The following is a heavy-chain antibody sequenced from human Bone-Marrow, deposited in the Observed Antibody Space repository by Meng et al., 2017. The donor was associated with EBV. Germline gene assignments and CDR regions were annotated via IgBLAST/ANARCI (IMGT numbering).Heavy chain of an antibody. V-gene: IGHV3-21*01. CDR1: GFTFSSYS. D-gene: IGHD3-10*01. Sequence: EVQLVESGGGVVKPGGSXXRSCAASGFTFSSYSMNWVRQAPGKGLEWVSSISSSSSYIYYADSVKGRFTISRDNAKNSLYLQMNSLRAEDTAVYYCARGMVRDHLGYWGQGTLVTVSS. CDR2: ISSSSSYI. J-gene: IGHJ4*02. CDR3: ARGMVRDHLGY.